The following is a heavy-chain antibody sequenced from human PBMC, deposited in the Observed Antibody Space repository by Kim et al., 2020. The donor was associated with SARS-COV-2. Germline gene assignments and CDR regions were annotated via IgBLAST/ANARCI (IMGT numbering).Heavy chain of an antibody. CDR3: ARGPEGQQLAFDY. V-gene: IGHV4-59*13. CDR2: IYYSGST. Sequence: SETLSLTCTVSGGSISSYYWSWIRQPPGKGLEWIGYIYYSGSTNYNPSLKSRVTISVDTSKNQFSLKLSSVTAADTAVYYCARGPEGQQLAFDYWGQGTLVTVSS. J-gene: IGHJ4*02. CDR1: GGSISSYY. D-gene: IGHD6-13*01.